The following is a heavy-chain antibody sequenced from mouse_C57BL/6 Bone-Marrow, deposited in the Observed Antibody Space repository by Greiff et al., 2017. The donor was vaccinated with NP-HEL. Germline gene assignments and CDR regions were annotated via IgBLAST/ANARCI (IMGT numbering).Heavy chain of an antibody. V-gene: IGHV7-3*01. CDR3: ARSIYYDYADDPFYAMDY. CDR2: ISNKANGYTT. Sequence: EVNLVESGGGLVQPGGSLSLSCAASGFTFTDYYMSWVRQPPGKALEWLGFISNKANGYTTEYSASVKGRFTISRDNSQSILYLQMNALRAEDSATYYCARSIYYDYADDPFYAMDYWGQGTSVTVSS. J-gene: IGHJ4*01. D-gene: IGHD2-4*01. CDR1: GFTFTDYY.